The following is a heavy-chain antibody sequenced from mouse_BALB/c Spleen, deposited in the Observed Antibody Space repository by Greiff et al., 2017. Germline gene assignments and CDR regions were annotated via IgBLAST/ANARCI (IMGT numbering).Heavy chain of an antibody. Sequence: EVKLMESGPELVKPGASVKMSCKASGYTFTSYVMHWVKQKPGQGLEWIGYINPYNDGTKYNEKFKGKATLTSDKSSSTAYMELSSLTSEDSAVYYCAREENDGYYWFAYWGQGTLVTVSA. V-gene: IGHV1-14*01. CDR2: INPYNDGT. J-gene: IGHJ3*01. CDR3: AREENDGYYWFAY. CDR1: GYTFTSYV. D-gene: IGHD2-3*01.